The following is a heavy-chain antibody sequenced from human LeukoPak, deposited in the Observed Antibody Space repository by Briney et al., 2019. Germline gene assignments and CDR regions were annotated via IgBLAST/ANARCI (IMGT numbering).Heavy chain of an antibody. CDR3: ARWRSGFDS. CDR2: TYYSGST. J-gene: IGHJ4*02. CDR1: GGSISSSY. V-gene: IGHV4-59*01. Sequence: SETLSLTCTVSGGSISSSYWSWIRQPLGKGLEWIGYTYYSGSTNYNPSLKSRVTISVDTSKNQFSLKLISVTAADTAVYYCARWRSGFDSWGQGTLVTVSS.